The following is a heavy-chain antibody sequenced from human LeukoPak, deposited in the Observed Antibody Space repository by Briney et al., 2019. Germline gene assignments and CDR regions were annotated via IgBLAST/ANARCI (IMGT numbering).Heavy chain of an antibody. V-gene: IGHV3-23*01. Sequence: AGGSLRLSCAASGFTFSSYAMSWVRQAPGKGLEWVSAISGSGGSTYYADSVKGRFTISRDNPKNTLYLQMNSLRAEDTAVYYCAKDVSSSWSPYYFDYWGQGTLVTVSS. CDR1: GFTFSSYA. CDR3: AKDVSSSWSPYYFDY. J-gene: IGHJ4*02. CDR2: ISGSGGST. D-gene: IGHD6-13*01.